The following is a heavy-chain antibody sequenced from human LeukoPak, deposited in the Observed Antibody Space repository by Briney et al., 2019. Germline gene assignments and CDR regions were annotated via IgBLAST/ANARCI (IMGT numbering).Heavy chain of an antibody. CDR2: IYYSGST. J-gene: IGHJ4*02. CDR3: ARTYCSGGSCHFDH. CDR1: GGSMNSYY. V-gene: IGHV4-59*08. Sequence: RSSETLSLTCSVSGGSMNSYYWSWIRQSPGKGLEWIGYIYYSGSTNYNPSLKSRVTISVDTSKNQFSLKLSSVTAADTAVYYCARTYCSGGSCHFDHWGQGTLVTVSS. D-gene: IGHD2-15*01.